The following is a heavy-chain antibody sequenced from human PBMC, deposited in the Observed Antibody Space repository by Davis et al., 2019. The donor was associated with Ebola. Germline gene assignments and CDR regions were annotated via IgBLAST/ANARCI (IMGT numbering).Heavy chain of an antibody. CDR2: ISYDGNNK. J-gene: IGHJ6*01. CDR3: TLLQEHL. CDR1: GFTFSSYA. Sequence: PGGSLRLSCAASGFTFSSYALNWVRQAPGKGLEWVAVISYDGNNKHYADSVKVRFTISRDNSKNTLFLQMSSLHQGPIGLPPGTLLQEHLWG. V-gene: IGHV3-30-3*01.